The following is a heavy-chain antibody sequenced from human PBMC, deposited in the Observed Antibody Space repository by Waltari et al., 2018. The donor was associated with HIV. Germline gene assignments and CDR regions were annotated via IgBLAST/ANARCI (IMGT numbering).Heavy chain of an antibody. D-gene: IGHD2-2*01. CDR2: INPDGNVT. J-gene: IGHJ6*02. CDR3: ARVGGSSRNTKSFYFAMDA. Sequence: DVRLVQYGGGFVQPGESLRLSCRASAFTFTDYWMNWVRQVPGEGLVWISRINPDGNVTMYSDSVKGRFTISRDNAENTLYLEMNSLRVEDTALYFCARVGGSSRNTKSFYFAMDAWGQGATVIVSS. CDR1: AFTFTDYW. V-gene: IGHV3-74*03.